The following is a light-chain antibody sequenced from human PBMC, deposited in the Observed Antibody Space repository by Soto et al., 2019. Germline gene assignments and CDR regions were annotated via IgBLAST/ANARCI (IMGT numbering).Light chain of an antibody. CDR1: SSNIGAGYD. Sequence: QSVLTQPPSVSGAPGQRVTISCTGSSSNIGAGYDVHWYQQLPVTAPKLLIYGNSNRPSEVPDRFSGSKSGTSASLAITGLQAEDEADYYFQSYNSSLIPNMVFGGGTNLTVL. V-gene: IGLV1-40*01. CDR2: GNS. CDR3: QSYNSSLIPNMV. J-gene: IGLJ2*01.